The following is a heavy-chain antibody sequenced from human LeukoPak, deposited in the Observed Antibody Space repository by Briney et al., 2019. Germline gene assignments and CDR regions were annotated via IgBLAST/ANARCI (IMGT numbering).Heavy chain of an antibody. J-gene: IGHJ5*02. V-gene: IGHV3-48*03. CDR2: ISSSGSTI. D-gene: IGHD3-22*01. CDR1: GFTFSSYE. Sequence: PGGSLRLSCAASGFTFSSYEMNWVRQAPGKGLEWVSYISSSGSTIYYADSVKGRFTISRDNSKNTLYLQMNSLRAEDTAVYYCAKDSSDYYDSSGYSNWFDPWGQGTLVTVSS. CDR3: AKDSSDYYDSSGYSNWFDP.